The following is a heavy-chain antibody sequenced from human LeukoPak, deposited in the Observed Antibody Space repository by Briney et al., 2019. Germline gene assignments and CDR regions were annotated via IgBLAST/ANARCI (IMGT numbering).Heavy chain of an antibody. J-gene: IGHJ4*02. CDR2: INHSGST. D-gene: IGHD6-13*01. CDR1: GGSFSGYY. CDR3: ASGYSRKLGY. V-gene: IGHV4-34*01. Sequence: SETLSLTCAVNGGSFSGYYWSWIRQPPGKGLEWIGEINHSGSTNYNPSLKSRVTISVDTSKNQFSLKLSSVTAADTAVYYCASGYSRKLGYWGQGTLVTVSS.